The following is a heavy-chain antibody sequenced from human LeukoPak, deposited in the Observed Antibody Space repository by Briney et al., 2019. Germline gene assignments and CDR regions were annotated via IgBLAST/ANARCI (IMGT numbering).Heavy chain of an antibody. CDR1: GFTFSSYG. V-gene: IGHV3-33*08. CDR3: ARDWGRIAYYADY. D-gene: IGHD3-3*01. CDR2: ISHDAKST. J-gene: IGHJ4*02. Sequence: GGSLRLSCATSGFTFSSYGMHWVRQVPGKGLEWVTVISHDAKSTYHVDSVKGRFTISRDNAKNSVYLQMNSLRAEDTAIYYCARDWGRIAYYADYWGQGILVTVSS.